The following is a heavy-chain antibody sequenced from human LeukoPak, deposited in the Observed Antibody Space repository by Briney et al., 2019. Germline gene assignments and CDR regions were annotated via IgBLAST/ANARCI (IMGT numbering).Heavy chain of an antibody. D-gene: IGHD2/OR15-2a*01. J-gene: IGHJ4*02. CDR1: RFTFDDYA. V-gene: IGHV3-9*01. CDR2: ISWNSGSI. Sequence: PGRSLRLSCAASRFTFDDYAMHWVRQAPGKGLEWVSGISWNSGSIGYADSVKGRFTISRDNAKNSLYLQMSSLRAEDTAVYYCARDSGFSGAQRGEFWGQGTLVTVSS. CDR3: ARDSGFSGAQRGEF.